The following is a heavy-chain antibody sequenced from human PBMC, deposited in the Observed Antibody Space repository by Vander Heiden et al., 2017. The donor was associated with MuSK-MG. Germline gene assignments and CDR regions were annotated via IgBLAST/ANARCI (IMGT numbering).Heavy chain of an antibody. CDR2: INHSGST. Sequence: QVQLQQWGAGLLKPSETLSLTCAIYGGSFSGYYWSWIRQPPGKGLEWIGEINHSGSTNYNPSLKRRATISVDTSKNQFSLKLISVTAADTAVYYCARGAPPSFGLQLDRYYFDYWGQGPLVTVSS. CDR1: GGSFSGYY. V-gene: IGHV4-34*01. CDR3: ARGAPPSFGLQLDRYYFDY. J-gene: IGHJ4*02. D-gene: IGHD6-13*01.